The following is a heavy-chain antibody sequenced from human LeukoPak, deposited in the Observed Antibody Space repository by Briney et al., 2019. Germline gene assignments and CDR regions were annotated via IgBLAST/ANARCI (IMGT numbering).Heavy chain of an antibody. V-gene: IGHV1-18*01. Sequence: ASVKVSCKATGYTFTRYGISWVRQAPGRGLEWMGWISTYNGKTKYAQNLQGRASVTTDTSTSTASIELWSLTSDDTAVYYCARVFDCDSTCCHGSFYYSMDVWGKGTTVTVSS. CDR3: ARVFDCDSTCCHGSFYYSMDV. CDR1: GYTFTRYG. D-gene: IGHD2-2*01. J-gene: IGHJ6*03. CDR2: ISTYNGKT.